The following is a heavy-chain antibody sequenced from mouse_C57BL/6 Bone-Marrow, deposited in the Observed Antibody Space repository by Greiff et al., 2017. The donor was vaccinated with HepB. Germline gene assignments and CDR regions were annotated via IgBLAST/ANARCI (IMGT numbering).Heavy chain of an antibody. Sequence: QVQLQQSGAELARPGASVKLSCKASGYTFTSYGISWVTQRTGQGLEWIGEIYPGGGYTNYNEKLKGKAILNADKSSSTAYMQFSSLTSEDAAIYYCARLDGTKGYDAMDYWGQGTSVTVSS. J-gene: IGHJ4*01. CDR2: IYPGGGYT. CDR3: ARLDGTKGYDAMDY. CDR1: GYTFTSYG. D-gene: IGHD4-1*01. V-gene: IGHV1-81*01.